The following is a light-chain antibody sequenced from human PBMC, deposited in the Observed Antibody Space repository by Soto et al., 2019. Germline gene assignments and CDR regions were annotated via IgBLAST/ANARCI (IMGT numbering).Light chain of an antibody. CDR2: GAS. V-gene: IGKV3D-15*01. CDR1: QSVSRN. CDR3: QQYNNWPWT. Sequence: EIVMTQSPGTLSVSPGERATLSCRASQSVSRNLAWYQQKPGQAPRLLIYGASTRATGIPARFSGSGSGTDFTLTISSLQSEDFAVYYCQQYNNWPWTFGQGTKVDIK. J-gene: IGKJ1*01.